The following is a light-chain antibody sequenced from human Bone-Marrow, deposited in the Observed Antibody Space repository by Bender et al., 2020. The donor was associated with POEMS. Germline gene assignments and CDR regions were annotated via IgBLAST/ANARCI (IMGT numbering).Light chain of an antibody. CDR2: SDN. J-gene: IGLJ2*01. V-gene: IGLV1-44*01. Sequence: QSVLTQPPSASGTPGQRVTISCSGSNSNIGTNAVNWYQQFPGTAPKLLISSDNQRPPGVPDRFYAFKSGTSASLAISGVRSGDGADYYCAAWEARLSGGGVGGGTQLTVL. CDR1: NSNIGTNA. CDR3: AAWEARLSGGG.